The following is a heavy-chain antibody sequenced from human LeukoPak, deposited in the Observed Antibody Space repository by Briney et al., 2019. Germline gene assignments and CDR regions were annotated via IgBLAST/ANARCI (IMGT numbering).Heavy chain of an antibody. D-gene: IGHD6-6*01. Sequence: ASVKVSCKASGYTFTGYYMHWVRQAPGQGLEWMGWINPNSGATNYAQKFQGRVTMTRDTSISTAYMELSRLRSDDTAVYYCARDRQLVAFSANDAFDIWGQGTMVTVSS. CDR2: INPNSGAT. J-gene: IGHJ3*02. V-gene: IGHV1-2*02. CDR3: ARDRQLVAFSANDAFDI. CDR1: GYTFTGYY.